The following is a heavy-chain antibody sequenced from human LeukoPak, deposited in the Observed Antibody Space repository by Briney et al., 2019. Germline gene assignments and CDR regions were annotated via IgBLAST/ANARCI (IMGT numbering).Heavy chain of an antibody. CDR3: ARGDNSGYSY. J-gene: IGHJ4*02. D-gene: IGHD3-22*01. CDR2: INHSGST. V-gene: IGHV4-34*01. Sequence: GSLRLSCAASGFTFSNAWMTWVRQAPGKGLEWVGEINHSGSTKYNPSLKIRVTISLDTSKNQFSLKLSSVTAADTAVYYCARGDNSGYSYWGQGTLVTVSS. CDR1: GFTFSNAW.